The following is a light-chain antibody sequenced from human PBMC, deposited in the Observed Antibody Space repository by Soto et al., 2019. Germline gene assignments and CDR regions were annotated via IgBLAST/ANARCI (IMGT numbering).Light chain of an antibody. CDR1: QSVGSN. Sequence: EIVMTQSPATLSVSPGERATLSCRASQSVGSNLAWYQQKPGQAPRLLIYGASTRATGIPARFSGSGSGTEXXXXXXXXXXXXFAIYXXQXXNNWPPDRTFGQGTKVEIK. J-gene: IGKJ1*01. CDR3: QXXNNWPPDRT. CDR2: GAS. V-gene: IGKV3-15*01.